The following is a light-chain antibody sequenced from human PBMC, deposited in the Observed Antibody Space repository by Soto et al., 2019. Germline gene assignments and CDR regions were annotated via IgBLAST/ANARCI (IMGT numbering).Light chain of an antibody. V-gene: IGKV3-20*01. Sequence: IVVSLSPGTLSLSQGERATLSCRASQGVSSNYLAWYQQKSGQAPRLLLYGTSSRATGIPERFSGSGSGTDFTLTISRLEPEDFAVYYCQHYGSPRTFGQGTKVDI. CDR3: QHYGSPRT. CDR1: QGVSSNY. CDR2: GTS. J-gene: IGKJ1*01.